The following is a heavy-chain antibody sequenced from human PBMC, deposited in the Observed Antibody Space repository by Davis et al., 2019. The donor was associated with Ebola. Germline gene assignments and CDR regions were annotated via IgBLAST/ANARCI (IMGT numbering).Heavy chain of an antibody. J-gene: IGHJ1*01. Sequence: AASVKVSCKASGGIFSNYAINWVRRAPGQGLEWVGGIIPMFGMVKYAQQFQDRVTIIADGSTNTAYMEVNTLSFEDTAVYYCVREDVGQHVPVEWGQGTLVTVSS. CDR1: GGIFSNYA. V-gene: IGHV1-69*13. CDR3: VREDVGQHVPVE. CDR2: IIPMFGMV. D-gene: IGHD6-6*01.